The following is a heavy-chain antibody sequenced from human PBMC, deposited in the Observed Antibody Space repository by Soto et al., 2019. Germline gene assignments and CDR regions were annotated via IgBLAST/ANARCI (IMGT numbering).Heavy chain of an antibody. J-gene: IGHJ4*02. D-gene: IGHD1-26*01. CDR2: IIPIFGTA. CDR3: ARSGGRGSLTHGAPVKNYFDY. V-gene: IGHV1-69*13. CDR1: GGTFSSYA. Sequence: SVKVSCKASGGTFSSYAISWVRQAPGQGLEWMGGIIPIFGTANYAQKFQGRVTITADESTSTAYMELSSLRSEDTAVYYCARSGGRGSLTHGAPVKNYFDYWGQGTLVTVSS.